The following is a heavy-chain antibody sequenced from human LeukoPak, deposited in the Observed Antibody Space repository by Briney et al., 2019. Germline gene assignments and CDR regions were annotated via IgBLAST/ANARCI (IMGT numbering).Heavy chain of an antibody. Sequence: GASVNVSCKASGYTFTSYAMNWVRQAPEQGLEWMGWINTNTGNPTYAQGFTGRFVFSLDTSVSTAYLQISSLKAEDTAVYYCARVSERLVHWVDYWGQGTLVTVSS. V-gene: IGHV7-4-1*02. CDR3: ARVSERLVHWVDY. D-gene: IGHD6-19*01. CDR2: INTNTGNP. CDR1: GYTFTSYA. J-gene: IGHJ4*02.